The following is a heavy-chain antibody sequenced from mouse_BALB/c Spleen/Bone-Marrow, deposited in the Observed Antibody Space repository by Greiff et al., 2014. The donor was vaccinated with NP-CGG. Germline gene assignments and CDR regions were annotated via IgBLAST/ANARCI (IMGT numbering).Heavy chain of an antibody. Sequence: EVQLQQSGAKLVKPGASVKLSCTASGFNIKDTYMHWVKQRPEQGLEWIGRIDPANGNTKYDPKFQGKATITADTSSNTAYLQRSSLTSEDTAVYYCAIYYYGSSGFAYWGQGTLVTVSA. CDR3: AIYYYGSSGFAY. CDR2: IDPANGNT. V-gene: IGHV14-3*02. J-gene: IGHJ3*01. CDR1: GFNIKDTY. D-gene: IGHD1-1*01.